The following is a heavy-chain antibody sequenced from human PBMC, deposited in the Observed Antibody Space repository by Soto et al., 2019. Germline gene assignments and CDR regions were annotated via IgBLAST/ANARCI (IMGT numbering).Heavy chain of an antibody. Sequence: PGGSLRLSCAASGFTFSSYAMSWVRQAPGKGLEWVSAISGSGGSTYYADSVKGRSTISRDNSKNTLYLQMNSLRAEDTAVYYCAKVPYSYGYVFFDYWGQGTLVTVSS. D-gene: IGHD5-18*01. CDR3: AKVPYSYGYVFFDY. V-gene: IGHV3-23*01. CDR1: GFTFSSYA. J-gene: IGHJ4*02. CDR2: ISGSGGST.